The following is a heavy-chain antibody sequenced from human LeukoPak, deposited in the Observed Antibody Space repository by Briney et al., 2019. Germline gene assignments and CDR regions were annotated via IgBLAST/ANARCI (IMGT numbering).Heavy chain of an antibody. V-gene: IGHV1-69*13. J-gene: IGHJ6*03. CDR1: GGTFSSYA. D-gene: IGHD5-18*01. Sequence: GASVKASCKASGGTFSSYAISWVRQAPGQGLEWMGGIIPIFGTANYAQKFQGRVTITADESTSTAYMELSSLRSEDTAVYYCARRYVDTAGYMDVWGKGTTVTVSS. CDR3: ARRYVDTAGYMDV. CDR2: IIPIFGTA.